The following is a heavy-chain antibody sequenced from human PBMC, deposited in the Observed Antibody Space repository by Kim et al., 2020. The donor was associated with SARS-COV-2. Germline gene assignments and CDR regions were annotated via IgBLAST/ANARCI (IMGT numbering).Heavy chain of an antibody. Sequence: SETLSLTCTVSGGSVSSGSYYWSWIRQPPGKGLEWIGYIYYSGSTNYNPSLKSRVTISVDTSKNQFSLKLSSVTAADTAVYYCARDLLWFGESYYYYGMDVWGQGTTVTVSS. D-gene: IGHD3-10*01. V-gene: IGHV4-61*01. J-gene: IGHJ6*02. CDR1: GGSVSSGSYY. CDR2: IYYSGST. CDR3: ARDLLWFGESYYYYGMDV.